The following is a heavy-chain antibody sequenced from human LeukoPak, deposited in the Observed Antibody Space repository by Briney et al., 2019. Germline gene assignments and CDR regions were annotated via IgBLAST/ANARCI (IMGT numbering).Heavy chain of an antibody. CDR1: GYTFSSYG. Sequence: ASVKVSCKASGYTFSSYGISWVRQAPGQGLEWMGWISAYNGNTNYAQKLQGRVTMTTDTSTSTAYMEMRSLRSDDTAVYYCARDTYYDILTGXRERIYGMDVWGQGTTVTVS. V-gene: IGHV1-18*01. CDR2: ISAYNGNT. CDR3: ARDTYYDILTGXRERIYGMDV. D-gene: IGHD3-9*01. J-gene: IGHJ6*02.